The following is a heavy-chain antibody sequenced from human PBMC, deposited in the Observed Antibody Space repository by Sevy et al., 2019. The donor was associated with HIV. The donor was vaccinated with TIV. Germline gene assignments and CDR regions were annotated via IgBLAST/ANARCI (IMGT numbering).Heavy chain of an antibody. CDR1: GGSISSYY. J-gene: IGHJ4*02. V-gene: IGHV4-59*13. CDR3: ARDPGIAVAGEYYFDY. D-gene: IGHD6-19*01. CDR2: IYYSGST. Sequence: NLSLTCTVSGGSISSYYWSWIRQPPGKGLEWIGYIYYSGSTNYNPSLKSRVTISVDTSKNQFSLKLTSVTAADTAVYYCARDPGIAVAGEYYFDYWGQGTLVTVSS.